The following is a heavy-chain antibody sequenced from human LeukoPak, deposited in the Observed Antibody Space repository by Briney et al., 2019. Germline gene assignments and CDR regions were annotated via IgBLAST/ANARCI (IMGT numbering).Heavy chain of an antibody. Sequence: GESLKISCKGSGYSFSSYWIGWVRKMPGKGLEWMGIIYPGDSDTRYSPSFQGQVTISADKSISTAYLQWSSLKASDTAMYYCARGLRDCSSTSCYGVNWFDPWGQGTLVTVSS. J-gene: IGHJ5*02. V-gene: IGHV5-51*01. D-gene: IGHD2-2*01. CDR2: IYPGDSDT. CDR3: ARGLRDCSSTSCYGVNWFDP. CDR1: GYSFSSYW.